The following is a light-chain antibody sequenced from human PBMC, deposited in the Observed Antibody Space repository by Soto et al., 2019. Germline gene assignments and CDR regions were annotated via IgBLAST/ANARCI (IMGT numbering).Light chain of an antibody. CDR2: GAS. CDR1: QSVSSSY. CDR3: QQYGSSAWT. J-gene: IGKJ1*01. Sequence: EIVLTQSPGTLSLSPGERATLSCRASQSVSSSYLAWYQQKPGQAPRPLIYGASSRAIGIPDRFSGSGSGTDFTLTISSLEPEDFAVYYCQQYGSSAWTFGQGTKVEIK. V-gene: IGKV3-20*01.